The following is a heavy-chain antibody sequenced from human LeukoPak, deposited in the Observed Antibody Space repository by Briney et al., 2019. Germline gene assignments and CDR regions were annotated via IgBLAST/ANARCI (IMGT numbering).Heavy chain of an antibody. D-gene: IGHD3-10*01. Sequence: ASVKVSCKASGYTFTSYYMHWVRQAPGQGLEWMGIINPSGGSTSYAQKFQGRVTMTRDMSTSTVYMELSSLRSEDTAVYYCARVSSGGLLWFGELVYWGQGTLVTVSS. CDR3: ARVSSGGLLWFGELVY. J-gene: IGHJ4*02. CDR1: GYTFTSYY. V-gene: IGHV1-46*01. CDR2: INPSGGST.